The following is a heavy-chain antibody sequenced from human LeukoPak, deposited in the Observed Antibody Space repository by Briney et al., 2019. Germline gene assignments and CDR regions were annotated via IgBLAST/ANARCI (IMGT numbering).Heavy chain of an antibody. V-gene: IGHV4-59*08. J-gene: IGHJ4*02. CDR3: ARLGIGVVPSAMLGDYYFDY. CDR2: IYYSGST. D-gene: IGHD2-2*01. Sequence: SETLSLTCTVSGVSISSYYWSWIRQPPGKGLEWIGYIYYSGSTNYNPSLRSRATISIDTSKSQFSLKLSSVTAADTAVYYCARLGIGVVPSAMLGDYYFDYWGQGTLVTVSS. CDR1: GVSISSYY.